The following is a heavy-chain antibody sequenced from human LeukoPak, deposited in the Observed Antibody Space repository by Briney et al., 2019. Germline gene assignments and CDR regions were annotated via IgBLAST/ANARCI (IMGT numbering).Heavy chain of an antibody. CDR1: GYSISSGYY. J-gene: IGHJ2*01. D-gene: IGHD2-2*01. CDR3: ARDPVDQPYWFFDL. CDR2: IYYSGST. V-gene: IGHV4-38-2*02. Sequence: SETLSLTCTVSGYSISSGYYWGWIRQPPGKGLEWIGYIYYSGSTSYNPSLKSRVTISIDTSKKQFSLKLNSVTAADTAVYYCARDPVDQPYWFFDLWGRGTLVTVSS.